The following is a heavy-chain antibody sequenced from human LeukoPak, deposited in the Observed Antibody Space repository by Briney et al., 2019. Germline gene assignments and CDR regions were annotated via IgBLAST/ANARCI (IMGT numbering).Heavy chain of an antibody. CDR3: ARDRYYYDSSGYYLPAH. D-gene: IGHD3-22*01. Sequence: GGSLRLSCAASGFTFSSYAVSWVRQAPGKGLEWVALISYDGRSTYYTDSVKGRLTISRDNSKSTLDLQMNSLRAEDTAVYYCARDRYYYDSSGYYLPAHWGQGTLVTVSS. CDR2: ISYDGRST. V-gene: IGHV3-30*03. CDR1: GFTFSSYA. J-gene: IGHJ4*02.